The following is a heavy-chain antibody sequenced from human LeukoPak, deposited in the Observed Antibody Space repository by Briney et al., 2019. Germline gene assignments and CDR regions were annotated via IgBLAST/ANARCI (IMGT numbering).Heavy chain of an antibody. D-gene: IGHD3-22*01. V-gene: IGHV3-72*01. J-gene: IGHJ4*02. CDR2: IRNITRSYTT. Sequence: PGGSLRLSCTASGFTFSDHYMDWVRQAPGKGLEWIARIRNITRSYTTEYAATVRGRFTISRDASKNLLFLQMKSLKTDDTAVYYCASAHYHDNSAYPTLNYWGQGTLVTVAS. CDR3: ASAHYHDNSAYPTLNY. CDR1: GFTFSDHY.